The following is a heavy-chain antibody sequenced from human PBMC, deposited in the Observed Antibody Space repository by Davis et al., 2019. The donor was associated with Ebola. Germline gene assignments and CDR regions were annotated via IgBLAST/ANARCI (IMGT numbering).Heavy chain of an antibody. V-gene: IGHV1-58*01. CDR3: ARGPNTRYYGMDV. Sequence: AASVKVSCKASGFTFTSSAVQWVRQARGQRLEWIGWIVVGSGNTNYAQKFQERVTITRDMSTSTAYMELSSLRSEDTAVYYCARGPNTRYYGMDVWGQGTTVTVSS. J-gene: IGHJ6*02. D-gene: IGHD2-15*01. CDR2: IVVGSGNT. CDR1: GFTFTSSA.